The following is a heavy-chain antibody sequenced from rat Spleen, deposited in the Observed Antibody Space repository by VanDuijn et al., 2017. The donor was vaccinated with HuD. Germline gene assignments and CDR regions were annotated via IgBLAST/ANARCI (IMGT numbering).Heavy chain of an antibody. CDR2: ITDTGGST. D-gene: IGHD5-1*01. CDR3: TREDWVPDY. V-gene: IGHV5-31*01. CDR1: GFTFNNYW. Sequence: EVQLVESGGGLVQPGRSLKLSCVASGFTFNNYWMAWIRQAPGKGLEWVTSITDTGGSTYYRDSVKGRFTISRDTAKSTLYLQMNSLRSEDTATYYCTREDWVPDYWGQGVKVTISS. J-gene: IGHJ2*01.